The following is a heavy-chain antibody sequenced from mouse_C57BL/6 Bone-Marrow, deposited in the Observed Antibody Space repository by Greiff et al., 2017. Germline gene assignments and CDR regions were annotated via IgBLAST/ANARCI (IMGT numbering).Heavy chain of an antibody. CDR2: INPNNGGT. V-gene: IGHV1-26*01. CDR3: ARRKVITRDAMDY. CDR1: GYTFTDYY. Sequence: EVQLQQSGPELVKPGASVKISCKASGYTFTDYYMNWVKQSHGKSLEWIGDINPNNGGTSYNQKFKGKATLTVDKSSSTAYMELRSLTSEDSAVXYGARRKVITRDAMDYWGQGTSVTVSS. D-gene: IGHD1-1*01. J-gene: IGHJ4*01.